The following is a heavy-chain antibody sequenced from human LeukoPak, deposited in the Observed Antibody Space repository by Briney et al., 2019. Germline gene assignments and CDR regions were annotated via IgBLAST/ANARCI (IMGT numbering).Heavy chain of an antibody. CDR3: ARGHPERYYDFWSGYYLNWFDP. V-gene: IGHV4-4*02. CDR1: GGSISSSNW. CDR2: IDHSGST. J-gene: IGHJ5*02. Sequence: KPSETLSLTCAVSGGSISSSNWWNWVRQPPGKGLEWIGEIDHSGSTNYNPSLKSRVTISVDTSKNQFSLKLSSVTAADTAVYYCARGHPERYYDFWSGYYLNWFDPWGQGTLVTVSS. D-gene: IGHD3-3*01.